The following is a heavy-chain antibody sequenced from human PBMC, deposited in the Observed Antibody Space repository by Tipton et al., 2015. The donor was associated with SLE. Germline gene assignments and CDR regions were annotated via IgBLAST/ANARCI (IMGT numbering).Heavy chain of an antibody. V-gene: IGHV4-61*02. CDR2: IYTSGST. CDR1: GGSISRGSYY. Sequence: TLSLTCTVSGGSISRGSYYWSWIRQPAGKGLEWIGRIYTSGSTNYNPTLKSRVTISVDTSKNQFSLKLSSVTAADTAVYYCVRDDGAGPYYYGMDVWGQGTTVTVSS. CDR3: VRDDGAGPYYYGMDV. D-gene: IGHD1-26*01. J-gene: IGHJ6*02.